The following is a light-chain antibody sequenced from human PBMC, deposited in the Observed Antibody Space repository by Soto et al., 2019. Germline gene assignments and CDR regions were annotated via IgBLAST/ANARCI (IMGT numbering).Light chain of an antibody. V-gene: IGLV2-14*01. CDR3: SSYTSSSSHVV. Sequence: QSVLTQPASVSGSPGQSITISCTATSSDVGDYNFVSWYQQHPGKAPKLTLYEVGNRPSGISNRFSGSKSGHTASLTISGLQAEDEADYFCSSYTSSSSHVVFGGGTQLTVL. J-gene: IGLJ2*01. CDR2: EVG. CDR1: SSDVGDYNF.